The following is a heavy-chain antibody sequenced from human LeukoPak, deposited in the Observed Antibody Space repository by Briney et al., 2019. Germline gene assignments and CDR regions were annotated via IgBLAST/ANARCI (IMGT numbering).Heavy chain of an antibody. CDR2: ITNSGRST. CDR3: ARAPSEIGGYYPEYFRH. D-gene: IGHD3-22*01. J-gene: IGHJ1*01. Sequence: GGSLRLSCEASGFSLSTYFLSWIRQAPGKGLEWVSYITNSGRSTNYADSVKGRFTISRDNAKNTVSLQMNSLRAEDTGVYYCARAPSEIGGYYPEYFRHWGQGTLVTVSS. CDR1: GFSLSTYF. V-gene: IGHV3-11*06.